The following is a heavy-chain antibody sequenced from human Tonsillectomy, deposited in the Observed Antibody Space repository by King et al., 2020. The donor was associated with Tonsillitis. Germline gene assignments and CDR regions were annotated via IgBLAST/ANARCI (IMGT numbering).Heavy chain of an antibody. CDR3: ARRDASGYYYFDS. D-gene: IGHD5-12*01. Sequence: VQLVESGAEVKKPGESLRISCKGSGYTFTNYWIGWVRQVPGKGLECMGSIYPGDSETEYSPSFHGQVTISADKSISTAYLKWSSLKASDSGLYYCARRDASGYYYFDSWGPGTLVTVSS. CDR1: GYTFTNYW. V-gene: IGHV5-51*01. CDR2: IYPGDSET. J-gene: IGHJ4*02.